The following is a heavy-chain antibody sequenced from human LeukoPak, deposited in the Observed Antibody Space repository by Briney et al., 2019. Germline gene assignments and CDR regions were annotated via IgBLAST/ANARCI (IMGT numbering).Heavy chain of an antibody. V-gene: IGHV3-30*04. CDR1: GFTFSSYA. Sequence: PGGSLRLSCAASGFTFSSYAMHWVRQAPGKGLEWVAVISYGGSNEYYADSVKGRFTLSRDNSKNTLYVQMNSLRADVTAVYYCARDASSFTDFDYWGQGTLVTVSS. CDR3: ARDASSFTDFDY. J-gene: IGHJ4*02. D-gene: IGHD6-19*01. CDR2: ISYGGSNE.